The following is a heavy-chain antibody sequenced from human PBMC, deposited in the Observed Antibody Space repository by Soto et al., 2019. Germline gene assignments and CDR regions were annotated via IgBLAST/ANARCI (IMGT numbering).Heavy chain of an antibody. J-gene: IGHJ5*02. CDR2: IKPDESEK. Sequence: GGSLRLSCTASGFTFSDSWMTWVRQAPGKGLEWVARIKPDESEKKYADSVKGRFSISRDNAKNSMYLQVDSLRAEDTAVYYCAKVRYNWNYGTLDPWGQGTLVTVSS. V-gene: IGHV3-7*03. D-gene: IGHD1-7*01. CDR3: AKVRYNWNYGTLDP. CDR1: GFTFSDSW.